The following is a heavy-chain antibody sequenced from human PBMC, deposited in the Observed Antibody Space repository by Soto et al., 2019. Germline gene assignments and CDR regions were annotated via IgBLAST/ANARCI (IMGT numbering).Heavy chain of an antibody. V-gene: IGHV3-23*01. Sequence: LRLSCVASGLSFNSYAMSWVRQAPGKGLEWVSVISGSDGSTYYADSVKGRFTISRDNSKNTLYLQMNSLRAEDTAVYYCAKDRERDAWYEDYWGQGTLVTVSS. D-gene: IGHD6-13*01. CDR2: ISGSDGST. CDR1: GLSFNSYA. J-gene: IGHJ4*02. CDR3: AKDRERDAWYEDY.